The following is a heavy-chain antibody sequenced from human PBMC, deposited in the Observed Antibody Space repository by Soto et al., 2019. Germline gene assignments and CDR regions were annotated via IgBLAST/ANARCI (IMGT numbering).Heavy chain of an antibody. J-gene: IGHJ3*02. CDR3: AKDPNGNYVGAFDM. D-gene: IGHD4-17*01. Sequence: EVQLLESGGGLVQTGGSLRLSCIASGFTFTSYAMNWVRQAPGKGPEWVSGISTSGGSTYYAASVKGRFTISRDNSKNTLYLQMRSLRADDTALYYCAKDPNGNYVGAFDMRGQGTMVTVSS. CDR2: ISTSGGST. CDR1: GFTFTSYA. V-gene: IGHV3-23*01.